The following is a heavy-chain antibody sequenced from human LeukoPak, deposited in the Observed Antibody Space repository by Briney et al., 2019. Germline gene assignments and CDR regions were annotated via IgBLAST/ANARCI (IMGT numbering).Heavy chain of an antibody. V-gene: IGHV4-34*01. J-gene: IGHJ4*02. CDR1: GFTLSTYG. D-gene: IGHD3-10*01. CDR3: ARGSRSSGRVVDY. Sequence: GSLRLSCEASGFTLSTYGMSWVRQAPGKGLEWIGEINHSGSTNYNPPLKSRVTISVDTSKNQFSLKLSSVTAADTAVYYCARGSRSSGRVVDYWGQGTLVTVSS. CDR2: INHSGST.